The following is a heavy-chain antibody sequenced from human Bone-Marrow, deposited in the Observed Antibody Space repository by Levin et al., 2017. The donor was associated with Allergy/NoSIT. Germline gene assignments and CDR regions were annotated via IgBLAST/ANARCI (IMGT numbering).Heavy chain of an antibody. CDR3: ARDDSDTGLGY. D-gene: IGHD2-21*02. Sequence: LSLTCAASGFTFSSYAMHWVRQAPGKGLEWVAVISYDGSNKYYADSVKGRFTISRDNSKNTLYLQMNSLRAEDTAVYYCARDDSDTGLGYWGQGTLVTVSS. CDR1: GFTFSSYA. J-gene: IGHJ4*02. CDR2: ISYDGSNK. V-gene: IGHV3-30-3*01.